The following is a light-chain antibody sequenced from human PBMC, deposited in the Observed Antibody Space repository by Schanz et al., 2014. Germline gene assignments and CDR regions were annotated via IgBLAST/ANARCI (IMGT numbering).Light chain of an antibody. CDR2: RTS. CDR1: QSLSSD. J-gene: IGKJ4*01. CDR3: QQYDEWPLT. Sequence: EIVLTQSPDTLSSSPGERATLSCRASQSLSSDYLAWYQQRPGQAPRLLIYRTSMRAAGVPARFSGSGSGTDFTLTVSSLLAEDSAVYYCQQYDEWPLTFGGGTKVEIK. V-gene: IGKV3-15*01.